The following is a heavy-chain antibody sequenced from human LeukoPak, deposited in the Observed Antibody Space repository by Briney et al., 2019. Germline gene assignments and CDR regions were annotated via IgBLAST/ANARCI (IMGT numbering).Heavy chain of an antibody. J-gene: IGHJ4*02. D-gene: IGHD3-22*01. Sequence: GGSLRLSCAASGFTFSSYEINWVRQAPGKGLEWVSYISSSGSTIYYADSVKGRFTISRDDAKNSLYLQMNSLRAEDTAVYYCARDNYDSSTPYYFDYWGQGTLVTVSS. V-gene: IGHV3-48*03. CDR2: ISSSGSTI. CDR1: GFTFSSYE. CDR3: ARDNYDSSTPYYFDY.